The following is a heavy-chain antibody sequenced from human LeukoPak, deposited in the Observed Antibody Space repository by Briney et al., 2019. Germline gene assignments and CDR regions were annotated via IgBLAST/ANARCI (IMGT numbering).Heavy chain of an antibody. CDR1: GFTFSTYA. CDR2: ISGSGGNT. V-gene: IGHV3-23*01. Sequence: GGSLRLSCAASGFTFSTYAMTWVRQAPGKGLEWVSAISGSGGNTYYADSVKGRFTISRDISKNTLFLQMNSLRAEDTAVYYCAKVIFGVVPFDPWGQGTLVTVSS. CDR3: AKVIFGVVPFDP. D-gene: IGHD3-3*01. J-gene: IGHJ5*02.